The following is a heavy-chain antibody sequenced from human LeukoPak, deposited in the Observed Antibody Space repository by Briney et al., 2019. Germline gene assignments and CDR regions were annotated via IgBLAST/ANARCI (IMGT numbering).Heavy chain of an antibody. CDR3: AKGREQQLDEAYYFDQ. CDR1: GFTFSSYA. Sequence: GGSLRLSCAASGFTFSSYAMSWVRQAPGKGLEWVSAISGSGGSTYYADSVKGRFTISRDNSKNTLYLQMDSLRAEDTAVYYCAKGREQQLDEAYYFDQWGQGTLVTVSS. V-gene: IGHV3-23*01. CDR2: ISGSGGST. D-gene: IGHD6-13*01. J-gene: IGHJ4*02.